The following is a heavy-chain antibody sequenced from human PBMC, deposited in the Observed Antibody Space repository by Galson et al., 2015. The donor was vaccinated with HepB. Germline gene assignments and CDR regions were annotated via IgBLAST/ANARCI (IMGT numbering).Heavy chain of an antibody. J-gene: IGHJ4*02. CDR2: IYYSGST. CDR3: ARTMTATYYYDSSGYSIPYYFDY. Sequence: TLSLTCTVSGGSISSGGYYWSWIRQHPGKGLEWIGYIYYSGSTYYNPSLKSRVTISVDTSKNQFSLKLSSVTAADTAVYYCARTMTATYYYDSSGYSIPYYFDYWGQGTLVTVSS. D-gene: IGHD3-22*01. CDR1: GGSISSGGYY. V-gene: IGHV4-31*03.